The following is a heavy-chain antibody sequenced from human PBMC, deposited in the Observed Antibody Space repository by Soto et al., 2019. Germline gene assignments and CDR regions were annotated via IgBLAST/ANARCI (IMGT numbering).Heavy chain of an antibody. D-gene: IGHD3-22*01. J-gene: IGHJ3*02. Sequence: SVKVSCKASGFTFTSSAVQWVRQARGQRLEWIGWIVVGSGNTNYAQKFQERVTITRDMSTSTAYMELSSLRSEDTAVYYCAAVHGYDSSGYYYGSDAFDIWGQGTGVT. V-gene: IGHV1-58*01. CDR3: AAVHGYDSSGYYYGSDAFDI. CDR2: IVVGSGNT. CDR1: GFTFTSSA.